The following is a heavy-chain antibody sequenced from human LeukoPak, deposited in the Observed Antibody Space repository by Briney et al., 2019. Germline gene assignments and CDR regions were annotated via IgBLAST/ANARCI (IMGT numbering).Heavy chain of an antibody. J-gene: IGHJ3*02. CDR1: GYTFTSYG. V-gene: IGHV1-18*04. Sequence: GASVKVSCKASGYTFTSYGISWVRQAPGQGLEWMGWISAYNGNTNYAQKLQGRVTMTTDTSTSTAYMELRSLRSDDTAVYYGAMAGKGGQWLVFDAFDIWGQGTMVTVSS. CDR2: ISAYNGNT. D-gene: IGHD6-19*01. CDR3: AMAGKGGQWLVFDAFDI.